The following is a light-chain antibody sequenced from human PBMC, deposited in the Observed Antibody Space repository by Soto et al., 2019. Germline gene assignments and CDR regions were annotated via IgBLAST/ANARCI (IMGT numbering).Light chain of an antibody. J-gene: IGLJ1*01. Sequence: QPVLTQPASVSGSPGQSITISCTGTSSDVGGYNYVSWYQQLPGKAPKLMIYEVSNRPSGVSNRFSGSKSGNTASLTISGLQAEDEADYYCSSYTSSSNYVFGTGTKLTVL. CDR1: SSDVGGYNY. CDR2: EVS. CDR3: SSYTSSSNYV. V-gene: IGLV2-14*01.